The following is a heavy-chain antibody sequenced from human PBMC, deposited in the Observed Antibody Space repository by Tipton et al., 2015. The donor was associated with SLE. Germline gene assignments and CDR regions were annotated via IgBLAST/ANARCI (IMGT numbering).Heavy chain of an antibody. V-gene: IGHV4-34*01. D-gene: IGHD2-21*01. CDR1: GGSFSGYY. Sequence: TLSLTCAVYGGSFSGYYWSWIRQPPGKGLEWIGEINHSGSTNYNPSLKSRVTISVDTSKNQFSLKLSSVTAADTAVYYCASDFGGPDYWGQGTLVTVSS. CDR2: INHSGST. CDR3: ASDFGGPDY. J-gene: IGHJ4*02.